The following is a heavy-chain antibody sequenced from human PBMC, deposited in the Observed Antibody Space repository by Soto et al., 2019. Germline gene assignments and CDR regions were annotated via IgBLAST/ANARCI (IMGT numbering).Heavy chain of an antibody. CDR1: GFTFSSYG. CDR3: AKDGVAYCGGDCYSDY. D-gene: IGHD2-21*02. J-gene: IGHJ4*02. CDR2: ISYDGSNK. Sequence: PGGSLRLSCAASGFTFSSYGMHWVRQAPGKGLEWVAVISYDGSNKYYADSVKGRFTISRDNSKNTLCLQMNSLRAEDTAVYYCAKDGVAYCGGDCYSDYWGQGTLVTVSS. V-gene: IGHV3-30*18.